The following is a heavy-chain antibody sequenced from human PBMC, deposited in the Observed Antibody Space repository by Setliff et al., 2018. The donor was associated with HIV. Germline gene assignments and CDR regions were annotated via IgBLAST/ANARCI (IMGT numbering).Heavy chain of an antibody. CDR3: ARDRRHGYDLNFDY. CDR1: GFTFNDYY. J-gene: IGHJ4*02. CDR2: VSSSADTT. V-gene: IGHV3-11*04. Sequence: PGGSLRLSCAASGFTFNDYYMSWIRQAPGRGLEWVSYVSSSADTTFYADSVKGRFTISRDSAKNSLYLQMNSLRAEDTAMYYCARDRRHGYDLNFDYWGQGTLVTVSS. D-gene: IGHD5-12*01.